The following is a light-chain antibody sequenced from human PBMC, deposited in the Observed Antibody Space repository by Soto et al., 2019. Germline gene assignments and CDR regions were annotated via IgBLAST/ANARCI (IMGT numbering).Light chain of an antibody. CDR3: QQYYYWPPYT. J-gene: IGKJ2*01. CDR2: GAS. Sequence: EVVLTQSPATLSLSPGERATLSCRASQSVSTSLAWYQQKPGQPPRLLIYGASIRATGIPARFSASGSGTEFTLTISSLQSEDSAVYFCQQYYYWPPYTFGQGTKVDIK. CDR1: QSVSTS. V-gene: IGKV3-15*01.